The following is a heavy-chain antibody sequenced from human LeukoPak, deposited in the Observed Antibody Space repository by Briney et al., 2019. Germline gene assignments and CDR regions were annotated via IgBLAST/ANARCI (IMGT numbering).Heavy chain of an antibody. V-gene: IGHV4-4*07. CDR1: GGSISSYY. CDR3: ARGGNIFWSGYYDYFDS. J-gene: IGHJ4*02. Sequence: PSETLSLTCTVSGGSISSYYWNWIRQPAGKGLEWIGRVYSSGITIYNPSLKSRVTMSIDASKNLLSLKVTSVRAADTAVYYCARGGNIFWSGYYDYFDSWGQGTLVIVSS. D-gene: IGHD3-3*01. CDR2: VYSSGIT.